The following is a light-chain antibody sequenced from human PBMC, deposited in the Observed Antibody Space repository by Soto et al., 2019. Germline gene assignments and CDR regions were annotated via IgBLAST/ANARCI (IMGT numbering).Light chain of an antibody. CDR2: NAS. Sequence: DIQMTQSPSTLSASVGDKVTITCRASQSISSCLAWYQQKPGKAPKLLIYNASTLEGGVPSNFSGSGSGTEFTLSISSLQPEDFATYYCQQYNRYPCTFGQGTKVDVK. CDR3: QQYNRYPCT. V-gene: IGKV1-5*03. J-gene: IGKJ1*01. CDR1: QSISSC.